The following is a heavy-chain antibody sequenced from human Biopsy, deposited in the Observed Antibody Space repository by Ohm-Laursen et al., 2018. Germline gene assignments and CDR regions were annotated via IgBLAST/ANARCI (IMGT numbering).Heavy chain of an antibody. CDR3: ARESALIWYQSLSYFNGMDV. J-gene: IGHJ6*02. Sequence: GSLRLSCTASGFTVYNNYMNWVRQAPGEGLEWVSSISSRSSDIYYADSVKGRFTISRDNAKNSLFLHMNSLRAEDTAVYYCARESALIWYQSLSYFNGMDVWGQGTTVTVSS. CDR1: GFTVYNNY. V-gene: IGHV3-21*01. CDR2: ISSRSSDI. D-gene: IGHD3-10*01.